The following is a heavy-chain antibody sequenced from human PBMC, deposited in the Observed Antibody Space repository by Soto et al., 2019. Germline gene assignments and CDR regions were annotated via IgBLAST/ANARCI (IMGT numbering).Heavy chain of an antibody. Sequence: PSETLSLTCAVSGGSISSSNWWSWVRQPPGKGLEWIGEIYHSGSTNYNPSLKSRVTISVDKSKNQFSLKLSSVTAADTAVYYCARDPLVRGVIIAFDYWGQGTLVTVSS. CDR2: IYHSGST. CDR3: ARDPLVRGVIIAFDY. CDR1: GGSISSSNW. V-gene: IGHV4-4*02. D-gene: IGHD3-10*01. J-gene: IGHJ4*02.